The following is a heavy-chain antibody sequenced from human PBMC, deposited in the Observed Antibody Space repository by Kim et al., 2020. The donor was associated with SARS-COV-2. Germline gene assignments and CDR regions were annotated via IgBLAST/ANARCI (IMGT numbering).Heavy chain of an antibody. CDR2: IYYSGST. Sequence: SETLSLTCTVSGGSISSYYWSRIRQPPGKGLEWIGYIYYSGSTNYNPSLKSRVTISVDTSKNQFSLKLSSVTAADTAVYYCARERVWRYGMDVWGQGTTVNVSS. CDR3: ARERVWRYGMDV. V-gene: IGHV4-59*01. J-gene: IGHJ6*02. D-gene: IGHD3-16*01. CDR1: GGSISSYY.